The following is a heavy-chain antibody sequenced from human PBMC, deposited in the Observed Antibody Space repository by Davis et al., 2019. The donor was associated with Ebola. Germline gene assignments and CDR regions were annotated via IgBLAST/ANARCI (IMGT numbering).Heavy chain of an antibody. D-gene: IGHD3-10*01. V-gene: IGHV5-51*01. CDR1: GYSFNTYW. J-gene: IGHJ4*02. Sequence: GESLKISCKGSGYSFNTYWIAWVRQMPGKGLEWMGIIYPRDSDIRYRPSFEGQVTISADKSITTAYLQWTSLKASDTAMYYCARSLLNYGQFDYWGQGTLVTVS. CDR2: IYPRDSDI. CDR3: ARSLLNYGQFDY.